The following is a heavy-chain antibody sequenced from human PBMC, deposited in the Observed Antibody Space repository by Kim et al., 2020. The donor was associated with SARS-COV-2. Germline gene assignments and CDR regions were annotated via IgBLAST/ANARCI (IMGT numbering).Heavy chain of an antibody. CDR2: IIPILGIA. J-gene: IGHJ4*02. Sequence: SVKVSCKASGGTFSSYAISWVRQAPGQGLEWMGRIIPILGIANYAQKFQGRVTITADKSTSTAYMELSSLRSEDTAVYYCATRIGNYYDSSGYYESVFDYWGQGTLVTVSS. CDR1: GGTFSSYA. V-gene: IGHV1-69*04. CDR3: ATRIGNYYDSSGYYESVFDY. D-gene: IGHD3-22*01.